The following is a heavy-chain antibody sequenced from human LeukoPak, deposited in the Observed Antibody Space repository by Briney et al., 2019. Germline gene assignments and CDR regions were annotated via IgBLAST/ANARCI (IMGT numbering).Heavy chain of an antibody. V-gene: IGHV4-61*01. D-gene: IGHD3-16*01. Sequence: SETLSLTCTVSGGSVSSGSYYWSWIRQPPGKGLEWIGYISYSGSTNYNPSLKSRVTTSADTSKNQFSLKLSSVTAADTAVYYCARGGQLWPRDDYWGQGTLVTVSS. J-gene: IGHJ4*02. CDR2: ISYSGST. CDR1: GGSVSSGSYY. CDR3: ARGGQLWPRDDY.